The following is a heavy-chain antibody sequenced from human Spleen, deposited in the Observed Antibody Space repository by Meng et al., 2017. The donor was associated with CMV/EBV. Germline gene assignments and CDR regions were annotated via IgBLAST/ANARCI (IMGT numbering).Heavy chain of an antibody. CDR2: MNTDGTSI. Sequence: GGSLRLSCAASGFTFGNYWMHWVRQTPGKGLVWVSRMNTDGTSISYADSVKGRFTISRDNAKNTLYVQMNSLRGEDTAMYYCARGLSGSYYGSAFDIWGQGTMVTVSS. CDR3: ARGLSGSYYGSAFDI. D-gene: IGHD2-21*01. J-gene: IGHJ3*02. V-gene: IGHV3-74*01. CDR1: GFTFGNYW.